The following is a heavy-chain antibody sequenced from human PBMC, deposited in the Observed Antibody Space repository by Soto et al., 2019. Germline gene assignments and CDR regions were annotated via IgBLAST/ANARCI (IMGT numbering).Heavy chain of an antibody. CDR3: AKDSWPAARGGLFDI. CDR2: ISYDGSNK. D-gene: IGHD2-2*01. Sequence: GGSLRLSCAASGFTFSSYGMHWVRQAPGKGLEWVAVISYDGSNKYDADSVKGRFTISRDNSKNTLYLQMNSLRAEDTAVYYCAKDSWPAARGGLFDIWGQGTMVTVS. CDR1: GFTFSSYG. V-gene: IGHV3-30*18. J-gene: IGHJ3*02.